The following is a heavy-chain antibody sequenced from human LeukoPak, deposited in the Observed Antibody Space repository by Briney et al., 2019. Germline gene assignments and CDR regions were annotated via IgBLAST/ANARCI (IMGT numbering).Heavy chain of an antibody. CDR2: ISYDGSNK. Sequence: GRSLRLSCAASGFTFSSYAMHWVRQAPGKGLEWVAVISYDGSNKYYADSVKGRFTISRDNSKNTLYLQMNSLRAEDTAVYYCARDEGQQLGEYYYYGMDVWGQGTTVTVSS. V-gene: IGHV3-30*04. D-gene: IGHD6-13*01. CDR1: GFTFSSYA. CDR3: ARDEGQQLGEYYYYGMDV. J-gene: IGHJ6*02.